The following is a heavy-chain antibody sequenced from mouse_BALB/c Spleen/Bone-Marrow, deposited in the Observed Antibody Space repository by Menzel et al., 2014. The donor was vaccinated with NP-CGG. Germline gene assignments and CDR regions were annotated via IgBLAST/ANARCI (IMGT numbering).Heavy chain of an antibody. Sequence: EVKLEESGGGLVKPGGSLKLSCAASGFTFSDYYMYWVRQTPEKRLEWVATISDGGSHTFYPDSMKGRFTISRDNAKNNLYLQMSSLKSEDTAMYYCARDGDYTYDWFAYWGQGTLVTVSA. CDR3: ARDGDYTYDWFAY. V-gene: IGHV5-4*02. D-gene: IGHD2-14*01. CDR2: ISDGGSHT. J-gene: IGHJ3*01. CDR1: GFTFSDYY.